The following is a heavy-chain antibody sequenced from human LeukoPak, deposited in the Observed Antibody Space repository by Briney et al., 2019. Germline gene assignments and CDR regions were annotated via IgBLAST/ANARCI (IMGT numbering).Heavy chain of an antibody. D-gene: IGHD6-13*01. CDR3: ARDLPGGYSSSWYWFDP. J-gene: IGHJ5*02. V-gene: IGHV4-59*01. CDR2: IYYSGST. CDR1: GGSISSYY. Sequence: SETLSLTCTVSGGSISSYYWSWIRQPPGKGLEWIGYIYYSGSTYYNPSLKSRVTISVDTSKNQFSLKLSSVTAADTAVYYCARDLPGGYSSSWYWFDPWGQGTLVTVSS.